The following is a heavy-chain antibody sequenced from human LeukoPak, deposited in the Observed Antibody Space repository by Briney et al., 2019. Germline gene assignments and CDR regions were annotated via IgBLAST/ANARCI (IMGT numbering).Heavy chain of an antibody. D-gene: IGHD3-22*01. CDR3: ARENHRVTMIVVVRKLYYFDY. V-gene: IGHV4-39*02. CDR2: IYYSGST. J-gene: IGHJ4*02. Sequence: SETLSLTCTVSGGSISSSSYYWGWIRQPPGKGLEWIGSIYYSGSTYYNPSLKSRVTISVDTSKNQFSLKLSSVTAADTAVYYCARENHRVTMIVVVRKLYYFDYWGQGTLVTVSS. CDR1: GGSISSSSYY.